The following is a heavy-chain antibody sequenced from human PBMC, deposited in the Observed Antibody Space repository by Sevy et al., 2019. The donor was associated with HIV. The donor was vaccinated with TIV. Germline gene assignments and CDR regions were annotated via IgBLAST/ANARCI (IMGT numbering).Heavy chain of an antibody. CDR1: GFTFSSYA. Sequence: GESLKISCAASGFTFSSYAMSWVRQAPGKGLEWVSDISGSGISTYYADSVKGRFTISRDNSKSTPYLQMSGLRAEDTGLYYCAKDRSGATLTCDHFDYWGQGTLVTVSS. D-gene: IGHD6-25*01. CDR3: AKDRSGATLTCDHFDY. CDR2: ISGSGIST. J-gene: IGHJ4*02. V-gene: IGHV3-23*01.